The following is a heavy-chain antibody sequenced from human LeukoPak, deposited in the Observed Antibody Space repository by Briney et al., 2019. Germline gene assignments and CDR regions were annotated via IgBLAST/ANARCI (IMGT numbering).Heavy chain of an antibody. CDR2: IYYSGST. CDR1: GGSISSGGYY. J-gene: IGHJ4*02. D-gene: IGHD3-16*01. V-gene: IGHV4-31*03. CDR3: ARENPGEAVFDY. Sequence: PSQALSLTCTVSGGSISSGGYYWSWIRQHPGKGLEWIGYIYYSGSTYYNPSLKSRVTISVDTSKNQFSLKLSSVTAADTAVYYCARENPGEAVFDYWGQGTLVTVSS.